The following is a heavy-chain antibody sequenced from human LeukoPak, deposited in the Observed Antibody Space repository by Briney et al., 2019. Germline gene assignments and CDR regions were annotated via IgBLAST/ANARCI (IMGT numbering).Heavy chain of an antibody. D-gene: IGHD3-22*01. V-gene: IGHV4-59*11. CDR2: IYYSGST. J-gene: IGHJ4*02. CDR3: ARGHYDSSGYYPSPFDY. Sequence: PSETLSLTCTVSGGSISSHYWSWIRQPPGKGLEWMGYIYYSGSTSYNPSLKSRVTISVDTSKNHFSLKLSSVTAADTAVYYRARGHYDSSGYYPSPFDYGGQGTLVTVSS. CDR1: GGSISSHY.